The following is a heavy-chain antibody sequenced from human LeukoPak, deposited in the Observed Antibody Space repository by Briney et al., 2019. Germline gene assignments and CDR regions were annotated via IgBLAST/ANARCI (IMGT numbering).Heavy chain of an antibody. Sequence: GASVKVSCKASGYTFTSYGISWVRQAPGQGLEWMGWINPNSGGTNYAQKFQGRVTMTRDTSISTAYMELSRLRSDDTAVYYCARETYGSGSDYWGQGTLVTVSS. D-gene: IGHD3-10*01. CDR3: ARETYGSGSDY. V-gene: IGHV1-2*02. CDR2: INPNSGGT. CDR1: GYTFTSYG. J-gene: IGHJ4*02.